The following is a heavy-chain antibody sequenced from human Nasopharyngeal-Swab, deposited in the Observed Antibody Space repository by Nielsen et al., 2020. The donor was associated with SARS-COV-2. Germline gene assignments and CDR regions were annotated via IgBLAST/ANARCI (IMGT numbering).Heavy chain of an antibody. J-gene: IGHJ4*02. CDR1: GFTFSSYS. Sequence: GKSLKISCAASGFTFSSYSMNWVRQAPGKGLEWVSSISSSSSYIYYADSVKGRFTISRDNAKNSLYLQMNSLRAEDTAVYYCARDLSYYYDSSGYYYVFDYWGQGTLVTVSS. CDR2: ISSSSSYI. D-gene: IGHD3-22*01. CDR3: ARDLSYYYDSSGYYYVFDY. V-gene: IGHV3-21*01.